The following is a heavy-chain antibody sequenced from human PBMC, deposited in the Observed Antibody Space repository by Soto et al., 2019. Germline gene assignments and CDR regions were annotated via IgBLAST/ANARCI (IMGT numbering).Heavy chain of an antibody. CDR2: IKQDGSEK. J-gene: IGHJ5*02. CDR1: GFTFSSYW. CDR3: ARDLYYYGRGGEAYNWFDP. D-gene: IGHD3-10*01. Sequence: EVQLVESGGGLVQPGGSLRLSCAASGFTFSSYWMSWVRQAPGKGLEWVANIKQDGSEKYYVDSVKGRFTISRDNAKNSRYLQMNSLRAEDTAVYYCARDLYYYGRGGEAYNWFDPWGQGTLVTVSS. V-gene: IGHV3-7*05.